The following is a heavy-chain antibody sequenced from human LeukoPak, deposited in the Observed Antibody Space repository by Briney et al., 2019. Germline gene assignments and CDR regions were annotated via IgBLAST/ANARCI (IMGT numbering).Heavy chain of an antibody. J-gene: IGHJ3*02. D-gene: IGHD4-23*01. CDR3: ARGYTTVVTPRGDAFDI. CDR2: IYHSGST. V-gene: IGHV4-4*02. CDR1: GGSISSSNW. Sequence: SGTLSLTCAVSGGSISSSNWWSWVRQPPGKGLEWIGEIYHSGSTNYNPSLKSRVTISVDKSKNQFSLKLSSVTAADTAVYYCARGYTTVVTPRGDAFDIWGQGTMVTVSS.